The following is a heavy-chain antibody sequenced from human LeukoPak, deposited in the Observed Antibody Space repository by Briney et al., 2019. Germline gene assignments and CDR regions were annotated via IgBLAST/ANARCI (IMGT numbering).Heavy chain of an antibody. CDR1: GFTVSTDY. J-gene: IGHJ4*02. CDR2: IQSDGGNK. Sequence: GGSLRLSCAVSGFTVSTDYMSWVRQAPGKGLEWLAFIQSDGGNKYYADSVKGRFTISRDNSKNTLFLQMNSLRGEDTAVYYCAKDKSMVRELDYWGQGTLVTVSS. V-gene: IGHV3-30*02. D-gene: IGHD3-10*01. CDR3: AKDKSMVRELDY.